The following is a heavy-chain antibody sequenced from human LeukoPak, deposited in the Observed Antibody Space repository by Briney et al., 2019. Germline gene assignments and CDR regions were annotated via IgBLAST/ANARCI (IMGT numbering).Heavy chain of an antibody. D-gene: IGHD2-8*01. Sequence: SETLSLTCAVYGGSFSGYYWSWIRQPPGKGLEWIGEINHSGSTNYNPSLKSRVTISVDTSKNQFSLKLSSVTAADTAVYYCARDGGGYCSNGVCYNFSAGAFDIWGQGTMVTVSS. J-gene: IGHJ3*02. CDR1: GGSFSGYY. CDR2: INHSGST. V-gene: IGHV4-34*09. CDR3: ARDGGGYCSNGVCYNFSAGAFDI.